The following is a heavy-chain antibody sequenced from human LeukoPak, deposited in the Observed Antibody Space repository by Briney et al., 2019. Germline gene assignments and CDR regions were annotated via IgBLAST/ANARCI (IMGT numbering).Heavy chain of an antibody. D-gene: IGHD1-7*01. CDR1: GDSVSSNSAT. Sequence: SQTLSLTCAISGDSVSSNSATWNWIRQSPSRGLEWLGRTYYRAKWFNDYAVSVKSRITINVDTSKNQFSLQLNSVTPADTAVYYCARITETTKWFDPWGQGTLVTVSS. CDR2: TYYRAKWFN. J-gene: IGHJ5*02. CDR3: ARITETTKWFDP. V-gene: IGHV6-1*01.